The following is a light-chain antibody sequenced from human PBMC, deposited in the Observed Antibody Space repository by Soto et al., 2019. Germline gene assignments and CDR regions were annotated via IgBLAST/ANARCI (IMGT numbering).Light chain of an antibody. CDR2: TNA. CDR1: SSNIGAGYD. V-gene: IGLV1-40*01. CDR3: WFYDRSMSAYV. J-gene: IGLJ1*01. Sequence: QSVLTQPPSVSGAPGQRVTISCTGSSSNIGAGYDVHWFQQLPGTAPKLLIYTNANRPSGVPDRFSGSKSATSASLAITGLQDEDEAEYYCWFYDRSMSAYVFGTGTKVTVL.